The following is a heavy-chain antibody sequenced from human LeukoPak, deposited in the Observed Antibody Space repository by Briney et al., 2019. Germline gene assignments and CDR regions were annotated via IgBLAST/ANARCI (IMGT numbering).Heavy chain of an antibody. CDR1: GFTFSSYA. CDR3: AVDSSGYYYDTFDY. J-gene: IGHJ4*02. D-gene: IGHD3-22*01. V-gene: IGHV3-23*01. Sequence: GGSLRLSCAASGFTFSSYAMSWVRQAPGKGLEWVSAISGGGGSTYYADSVKGRFTISRDNSKNTLYLQMNSLRAEDTAVYYCAVDSSGYYYDTFDYWGQGTLVTVSS. CDR2: ISGGGGST.